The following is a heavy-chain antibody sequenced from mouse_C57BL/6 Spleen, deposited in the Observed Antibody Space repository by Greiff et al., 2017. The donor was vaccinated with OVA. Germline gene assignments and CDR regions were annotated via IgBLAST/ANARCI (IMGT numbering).Heavy chain of an antibody. CDR1: GYAFTNYL. J-gene: IGHJ3*01. Sequence: QVQLQQSGAELVRPGTSVKVSCKASGYAFTNYLIEWVKQRPGPGLEWIGVINPGSGGTNYNEKFKGKATLTAAKSSSTAYMQLSSLTSEDSAVYFCAREGGYAWFAYWGQGTLVTVSA. D-gene: IGHD2-2*01. CDR3: AREGGYAWFAY. V-gene: IGHV1-54*01. CDR2: INPGSGGT.